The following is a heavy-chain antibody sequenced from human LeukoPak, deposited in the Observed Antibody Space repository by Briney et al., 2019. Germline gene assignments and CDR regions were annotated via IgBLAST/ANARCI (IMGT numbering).Heavy chain of an antibody. V-gene: IGHV4-38-2*02. CDR1: GYSISSGYY. Sequence: SETLSLTCTVSGYSISSGYYWGWIRQPPGKGLEWIGSIYHSGSTYYNPSLKSRVTISVDTSKNQFSLKLSSVTAAGTAVYYCARVDTMTRGADAFDIWGQGTMVTVSS. CDR3: ARVDTMTRGADAFDI. CDR2: IYHSGST. J-gene: IGHJ3*02. D-gene: IGHD3-22*01.